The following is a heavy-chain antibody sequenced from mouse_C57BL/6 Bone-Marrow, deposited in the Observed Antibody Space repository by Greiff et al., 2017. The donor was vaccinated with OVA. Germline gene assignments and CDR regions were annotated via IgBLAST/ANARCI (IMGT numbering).Heavy chain of an antibody. J-gene: IGHJ2*01. CDR3: ARHGDYGSFFDY. CDR1: GFTFSSYG. D-gene: IGHD1-1*01. Sequence: EVQLVESGGDLVKPGGSLKLSCAASGFTFSSYGMSWVRQTPDKRLEWVATIRSGGSYTYYPDSVKGRFTISRDNAKNTLYLQMSSLKSEDTAMYYCARHGDYGSFFDYWGQGTTLTVSS. CDR2: IRSGGSYT. V-gene: IGHV5-6*01.